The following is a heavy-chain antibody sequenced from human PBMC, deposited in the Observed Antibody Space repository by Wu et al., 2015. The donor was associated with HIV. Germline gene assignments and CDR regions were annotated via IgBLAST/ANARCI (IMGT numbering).Heavy chain of an antibody. CDR1: GYTFTDSY. D-gene: IGHD3-9*01. CDR3: ARDKRGYDVLTGYYIYFDY. CDR2: INPNSGGT. V-gene: IGHV1-2*02. J-gene: IGHJ4*02. Sequence: QVQLVQSGAGVKKPGASVRVSCKTSGYTFTDSYIQWVRQAPGQGLEWMGWINPNSGGTNYAQNFEDRVTMTRDTSITTVYMELSSLRSDDTAVYYCARDKRGYDVLTGYYIYFDYWGQGTLVTVSS.